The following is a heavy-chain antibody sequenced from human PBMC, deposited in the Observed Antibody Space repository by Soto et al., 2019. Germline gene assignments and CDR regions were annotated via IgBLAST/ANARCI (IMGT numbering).Heavy chain of an antibody. Sequence: QLQLQESGSGLVKPSQTLSLTCAVSVGSISSGGYSWSWIRQPPGKGLEWIGNIYQSGSTYYNPSFKSRVTGAVDRSKNQFSLKLSSVTAADTAVYYCARGGERVGASPIDYWGQGTLVTVSS. D-gene: IGHD2-15*01. J-gene: IGHJ4*02. CDR1: VGSISSGGYS. V-gene: IGHV4-30-2*01. CDR3: ARGGERVGASPIDY. CDR2: IYQSGST.